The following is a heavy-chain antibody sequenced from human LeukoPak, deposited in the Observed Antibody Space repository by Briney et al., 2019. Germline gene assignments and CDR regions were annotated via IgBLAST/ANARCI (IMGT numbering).Heavy chain of an antibody. CDR2: IIPILGTA. CDR3: ARGRYYYDSSGYYHYYYYGMDV. D-gene: IGHD3-22*01. Sequence: ASVKVSCKASGGTFSSYAISWVRQAPGQGLEWMGGIIPILGTANYAQKFQGRVTITADESTSTAYMELSSLRSEDTAVYYCARGRYYYDSSGYYHYYYYGMDVWGQGTTVTVSS. J-gene: IGHJ6*02. CDR1: GGTFSSYA. V-gene: IGHV1-69*13.